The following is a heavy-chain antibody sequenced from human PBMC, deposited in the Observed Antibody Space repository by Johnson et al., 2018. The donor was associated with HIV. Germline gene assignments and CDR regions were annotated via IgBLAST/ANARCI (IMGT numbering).Heavy chain of an antibody. J-gene: IGHJ3*02. V-gene: IGHV3-30*03. CDR3: ARDRGGGSYHDAFDI. D-gene: IGHD1-26*01. CDR1: GFTFSSYG. Sequence: QVQLVESGGGVVQPGRSLRLSCAASGFTFSSYGMHWVRQAPGKGLEWVAVISYDGSNKYYADSVKGRFTISRDNAKNSLYLQMNSLRAEDTALYYCARDRGGGSYHDAFDIWGQGTMVTVSS. CDR2: ISYDGSNK.